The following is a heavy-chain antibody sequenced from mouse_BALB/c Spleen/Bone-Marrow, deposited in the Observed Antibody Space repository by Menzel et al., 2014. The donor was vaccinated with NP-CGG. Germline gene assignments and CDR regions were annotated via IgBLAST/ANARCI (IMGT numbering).Heavy chain of an antibody. J-gene: IGHJ2*01. CDR3: ARHHRYAYYFDY. V-gene: IGHV1S130*01. Sequence: QVQLKQSGSVLVRPGVSVRPSCKASGYTFTNSWIHWAKQSPGQGLEWIGEIHPNSGNTNYNEKFKGEATLTVDTSSSTAYVDLSSLTSEDSSVYYCARHHRYAYYFDYWGQGTTLTVSS. CDR1: GYTFTNSW. CDR2: IHPNSGNT. D-gene: IGHD2-14*01.